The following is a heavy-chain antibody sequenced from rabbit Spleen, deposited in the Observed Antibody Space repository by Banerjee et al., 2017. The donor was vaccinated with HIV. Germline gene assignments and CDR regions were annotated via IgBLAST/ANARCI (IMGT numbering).Heavy chain of an antibody. D-gene: IGHD8-1*01. J-gene: IGHJ6*01. CDR2: VDIGSSDFT. CDR1: GVSFSFSNY. Sequence: QQLVESGGDLVKPGSSLTLTCTASGVSFSFSNYMCWVRQAPGKGLEWIGCVDIGSSDFTYFASWAKGRFTISKTSSTTVTLQMTSLTAADTATYFCARDAATSFSSYGMDLWGPGTLVPVS. CDR3: ARDAATSFSSYGMDL. V-gene: IGHV1S40*01.